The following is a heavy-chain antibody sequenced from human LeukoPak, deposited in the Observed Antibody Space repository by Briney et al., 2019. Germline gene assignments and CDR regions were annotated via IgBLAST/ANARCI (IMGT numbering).Heavy chain of an antibody. Sequence: SETLSLTCSVSGDSMNGYYWIWIRQTAGKGLEWSGRLFTGGNAECNPSLKSRVTMSVETSKSQFSLKLTSVTAADTAIYYCARGLRWDSGNDWGPEHWGQGVLVTVSS. CDR2: LFTGGNA. J-gene: IGHJ4*02. CDR3: ARGLRWDSGNDWGPEH. CDR1: GDSMNGYY. D-gene: IGHD5-12*01. V-gene: IGHV4-4*07.